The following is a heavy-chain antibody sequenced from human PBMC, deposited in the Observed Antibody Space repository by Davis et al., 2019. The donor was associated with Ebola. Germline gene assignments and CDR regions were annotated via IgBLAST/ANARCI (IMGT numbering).Heavy chain of an antibody. D-gene: IGHD6-6*01. CDR1: EFIFRNYV. CDR2: ISWNSGSI. Sequence: SLKISCAASEFIFRNYVMTWVRQAPGKGLEWVSGISWNSGSIGYADSVKGRFTISRDNAKNSLYLQMNSLRAEDTALYYCAKARYSSSPNPFDYWGQGTLVTVSS. J-gene: IGHJ4*02. CDR3: AKARYSSSPNPFDY. V-gene: IGHV3-9*01.